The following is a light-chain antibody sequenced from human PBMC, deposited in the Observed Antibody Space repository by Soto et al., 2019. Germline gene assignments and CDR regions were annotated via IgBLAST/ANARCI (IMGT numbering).Light chain of an antibody. CDR3: QQYNNWGT. J-gene: IGKJ1*01. V-gene: IGKV3-15*01. CDR1: QSVSSN. Sequence: EIVMTQSPATLSVSPGERATLSCRSSQSVSSNLACYQQKPGQAPRLLIYGASTRATGIPAKFSGSGSGTEFTLTISRLQSEDFSVYYCQQYNNWGTFGKGNKVAIK. CDR2: GAS.